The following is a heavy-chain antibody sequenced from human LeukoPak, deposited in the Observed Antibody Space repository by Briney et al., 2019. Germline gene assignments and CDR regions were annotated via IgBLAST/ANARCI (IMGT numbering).Heavy chain of an antibody. CDR3: ARENGHCSTTSCPFGY. D-gene: IGHD2-2*01. CDR1: GFTVNTNY. J-gene: IGHJ4*02. V-gene: IGHV3-66*02. Sequence: GGSLRLSCAASGFTVNTNYMSWVRQAPRKGLEWVAAIFKGGETEHADSVRGRFTISRDNYKNTVYLQMNTLRSEDTALYFCARENGHCSTTSCPFGYWGQGTLVTVFS. CDR2: IFKGGET.